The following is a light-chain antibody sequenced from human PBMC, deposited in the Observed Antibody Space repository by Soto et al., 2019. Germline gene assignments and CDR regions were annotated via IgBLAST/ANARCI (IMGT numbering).Light chain of an antibody. CDR3: QQYESYST. CDR1: QNIYSW. V-gene: IGKV1-5*03. Sequence: DIQMTQSPSTLSASVGDRVIITCRASQNIYSWLAWYQQKPGIAPKLLIHKASSLESGVPSRFSGSGSGTEFTLTISGLQPDDSAAYYCQQYESYSTFGQGTKVDI. J-gene: IGKJ1*01. CDR2: KAS.